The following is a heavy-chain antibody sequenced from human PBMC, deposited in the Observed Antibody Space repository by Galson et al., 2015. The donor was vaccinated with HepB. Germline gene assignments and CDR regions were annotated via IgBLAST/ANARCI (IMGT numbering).Heavy chain of an antibody. CDR2: VSNDGKNE. CDR3: AKERVVPAAIPLEY. V-gene: IGHV3-30*18. Sequence: SLRLSCAASGFTFRNYGMYWVRQAPGKGLEWVATVSNDGKNEYYANSVKGRFTISRDNSKNAVYLQMNSLRTEDTAVYFCAKERVVPAAIPLEYWGQGTQVIVSS. D-gene: IGHD2-2*01. J-gene: IGHJ4*02. CDR1: GFTFRNYG.